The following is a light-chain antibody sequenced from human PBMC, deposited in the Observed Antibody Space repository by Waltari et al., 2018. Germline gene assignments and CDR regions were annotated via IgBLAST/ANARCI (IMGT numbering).Light chain of an antibody. CDR2: DVA. V-gene: IGLV2-14*01. Sequence: QSALTQPASVSESPGQSITISCSGTSSDVGGYNYVCWYQQHPDKAPKLIIYDVAKRPSGVSNRFSGSKSGNTASLTISGLQAEDEADYYCFSYRSSSTWVFGGGTKLTVL. CDR3: FSYRSSSTWV. CDR1: SSDVGGYNY. J-gene: IGLJ3*02.